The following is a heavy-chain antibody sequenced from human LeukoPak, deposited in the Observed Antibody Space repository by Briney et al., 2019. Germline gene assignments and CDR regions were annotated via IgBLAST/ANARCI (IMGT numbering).Heavy chain of an antibody. CDR1: GFTFSSYA. J-gene: IGHJ4*02. Sequence: PGGSLRLSYAASGFTFSSYAMSWVRQAPGKGLEWVSAISGSGGSTYYADSVKGRFTISRDNSKNTLYLQMNSLRAEDTAVYYCAKDSRASKVRGVKGDYWGQGTLVTVSS. CDR2: ISGSGGST. D-gene: IGHD3-10*01. V-gene: IGHV3-23*01. CDR3: AKDSRASKVRGVKGDY.